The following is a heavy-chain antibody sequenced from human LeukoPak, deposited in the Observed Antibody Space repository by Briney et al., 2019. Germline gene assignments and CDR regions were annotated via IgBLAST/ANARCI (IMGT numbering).Heavy chain of an antibody. D-gene: IGHD2-21*02. CDR3: ASRLQLVTSYYFDY. Sequence: SETLSLTCAVSGYSFSSGYYWGWIRQPPGKGLEWIGTIYHSGNTYYNPSLKSRVSISVDTSKNQFSLKLTSVTAADTAVYYCASRLQLVTSYYFDYWGQGTLVTVSS. CDR1: GYSFSSGYY. CDR2: IYHSGNT. V-gene: IGHV4-38-2*01. J-gene: IGHJ4*02.